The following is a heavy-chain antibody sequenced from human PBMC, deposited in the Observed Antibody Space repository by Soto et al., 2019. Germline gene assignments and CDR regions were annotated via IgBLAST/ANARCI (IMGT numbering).Heavy chain of an antibody. V-gene: IGHV4-31*11. J-gene: IGHJ6*02. CDR2: IYYSGST. Sequence: PSETLSLTCAVYGGSFSGYYWTWIRQHPGKGLEWIGYIYYSGSTYYNPSLKSRVTISVDTSKKQFSLKLSSVTAADTAVYYCARDLRYGDYESYGMDVWGQGTTVTVSS. D-gene: IGHD4-17*01. CDR3: ARDLRYGDYESYGMDV. CDR1: GGSFSGYY.